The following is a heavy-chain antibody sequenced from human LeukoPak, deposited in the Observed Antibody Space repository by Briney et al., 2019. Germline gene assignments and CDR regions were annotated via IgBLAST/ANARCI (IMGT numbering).Heavy chain of an antibody. CDR2: IYHNGVT. CDR3: ARGLNDSWTGENY. CDR1: DYSISSGYY. J-gene: IGHJ4*02. Sequence: PSETLSLTCTVSDYSISSGYYWGWIRQPPGQGLEWIGSIYHNGVTFSNASLRSRLSISLDTSKSQFSLKVRYVTAADTAVYYCARGLNDSWTGENYWGQGTLVTVSS. V-gene: IGHV4-38-2*02. D-gene: IGHD3-3*01.